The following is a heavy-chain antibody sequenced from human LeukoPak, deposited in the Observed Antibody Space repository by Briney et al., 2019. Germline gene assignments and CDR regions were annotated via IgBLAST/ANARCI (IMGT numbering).Heavy chain of an antibody. J-gene: IGHJ6*02. V-gene: IGHV3-23*01. CDR3: AKSHIVFYGMDV. D-gene: IGHD2-15*01. CDR2: ISGSGGST. CDR1: GFTFSSYA. Sequence: GGSLRLSCAASGFTFSSYAMSWVRQAPGKGLEWVSAISGSGGSTYYADSVKGRFTISRDNSKNTLYLQMNGLRAEDTAVYYCAKSHIVFYGMDVWGQGTTVTVSS.